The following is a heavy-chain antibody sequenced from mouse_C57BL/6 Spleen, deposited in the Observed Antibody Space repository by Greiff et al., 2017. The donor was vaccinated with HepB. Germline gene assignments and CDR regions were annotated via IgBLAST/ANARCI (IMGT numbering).Heavy chain of an antibody. CDR2: INPGSGGT. V-gene: IGHV1-54*01. CDR3: SRGYYSSSPLDY. CDR1: GYAFTSYL. J-gene: IGHJ2*01. D-gene: IGHD1-1*01. Sequence: VPLQQSGAELVRPGTSVKVSCKASGYAFTSYLIEWVKPRPGQGLAWIGVINPGSGGTKYNEKFKGKATLTADKSSSTAYMQLSSLTSVDSAVYCCSRGYYSSSPLDYWSQGTTLTVAS.